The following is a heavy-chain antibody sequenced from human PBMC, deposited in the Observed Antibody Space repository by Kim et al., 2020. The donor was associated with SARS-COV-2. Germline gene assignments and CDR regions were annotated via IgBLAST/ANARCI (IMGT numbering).Heavy chain of an antibody. Sequence: SVKFSCKASGGTFSSYSISWVRQAPGQGLEWMVRSIPILGIANYAQKFQGRVTITADKSTSTDYMELSSLRSEVTAAYYFAREGNCNALSARDYWGQGT. CDR3: AREGNCNALSARDY. V-gene: IGHV1-69*04. D-gene: IGHD1-1*01. CDR1: GGTFSSYS. CDR2: SIPILGIA. J-gene: IGHJ4*02.